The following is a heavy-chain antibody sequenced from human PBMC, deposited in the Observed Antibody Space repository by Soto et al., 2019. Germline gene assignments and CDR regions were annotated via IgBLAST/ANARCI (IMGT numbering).Heavy chain of an antibody. D-gene: IGHD3-22*01. J-gene: IGHJ4*02. V-gene: IGHV3-49*03. CDR2: IRSKAYGGTT. CDR3: TRGSYYYDSSGYYPGTDLDY. Sequence: GGSLRLSCTASGFTFGDYAMSWFRQTPGKGLEWVGFIRSKAYGGTTEYAASVKGRFTISRDDSKSIAYLQMNNLKTEDTAVYYFTRGSYYYDSSGYYPGTDLDYWGQGTLVTVSS. CDR1: GFTFGDYA.